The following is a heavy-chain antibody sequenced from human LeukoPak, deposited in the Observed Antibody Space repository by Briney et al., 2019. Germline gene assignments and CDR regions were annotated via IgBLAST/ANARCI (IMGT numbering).Heavy chain of an antibody. V-gene: IGHV3-74*01. Sequence: GGSLRLSCAASGFTFSSYWMHWVRQAPGKGLVWVSRINSDGSSTSYADSVKGRFTISRDNAENTLYLQMNSLRAEDTAVYYCARPQPGSAWDAFNIWGQGTMVTVSS. J-gene: IGHJ3*02. D-gene: IGHD2-2*01. CDR3: ARPQPGSAWDAFNI. CDR1: GFTFSSYW. CDR2: INSDGSST.